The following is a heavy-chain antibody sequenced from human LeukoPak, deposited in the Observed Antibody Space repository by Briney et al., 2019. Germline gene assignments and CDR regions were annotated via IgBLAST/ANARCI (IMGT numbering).Heavy chain of an antibody. J-gene: IGHJ4*02. CDR1: GGSISSALYH. CDR3: ARVASYGLGY. CDR2: VYYTGST. Sequence: SETLSLTCTVSGGSISSALYHWGWIRQPPGKNLEWLGSVYYTGSTHNNPSLKSRVTISVDTSKNQFSLNLSSVTAADTAVYYCARVASYGLGYWGQGTLVTVSS. V-gene: IGHV4-39*07. D-gene: IGHD5-18*01.